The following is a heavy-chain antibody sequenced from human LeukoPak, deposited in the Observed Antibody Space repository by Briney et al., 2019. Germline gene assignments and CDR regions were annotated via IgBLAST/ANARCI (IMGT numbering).Heavy chain of an antibody. CDR2: ICDDGTTT. V-gene: IGHV3-23*05. CDR1: GFTFSRYA. Sequence: GGSLRLSCAGSGFTFSRYAMSWVRQAPGKGLEWVSAICDDGTTTYDADSVKGRFFISRDNSKNTLYLHMNSLTDEDTAVYFYVNVISVGRYRAIGICTPFDYWGQGTLVTVSS. CDR3: VNVISVGRYRAIGICTPFDY. J-gene: IGHJ4*02. D-gene: IGHD2-8*01.